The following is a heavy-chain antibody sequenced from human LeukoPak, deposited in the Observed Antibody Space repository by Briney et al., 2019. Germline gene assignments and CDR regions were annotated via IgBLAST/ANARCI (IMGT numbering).Heavy chain of an antibody. Sequence: PGEALKISCKGAGYSFTTHWVAWMRQMAGKGLEWMGIIYPGDSDARYSPSFQGQVIIAADTSISTAYLQWSSLEASDTAMYYCARGRYSYGPFDYWGRGTLVTVSS. J-gene: IGHJ4*02. D-gene: IGHD5-18*01. V-gene: IGHV5-51*01. CDR1: GYSFTTHW. CDR3: ARGRYSYGPFDY. CDR2: IYPGDSDA.